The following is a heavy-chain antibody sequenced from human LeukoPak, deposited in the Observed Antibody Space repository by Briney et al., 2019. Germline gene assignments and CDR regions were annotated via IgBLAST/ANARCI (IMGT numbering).Heavy chain of an antibody. CDR2: INHSGST. CDR1: GGSFSGYY. Sequence: MSSETLSLTCAVYGGSFSGYYWSWIRQPPGKGLEWIGEINHSGSTNYNPSLKSRVTISVDTSKNQFSLKLSSVTAADTAVYYCARGQGDCSSTSCYSTLWDYWGQGTLVTVSS. CDR3: ARGQGDCSSTSCYSTLWDY. J-gene: IGHJ4*02. D-gene: IGHD2-2*01. V-gene: IGHV4-34*01.